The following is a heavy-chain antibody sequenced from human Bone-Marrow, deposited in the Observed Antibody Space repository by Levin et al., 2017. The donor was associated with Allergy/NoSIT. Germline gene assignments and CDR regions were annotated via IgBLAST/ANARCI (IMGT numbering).Heavy chain of an antibody. CDR1: GGSLGSNY. D-gene: IGHD1-26*01. CDR2: IYYSGST. J-gene: IGHJ6*03. Sequence: SQTLSLPCAVSGGSLGSNYWTWMRQPPGKGLEWIGYIYYSGSTNYSPYLKSRVTMSVERSKNQFSLKMTSVTAADTAVYYCASQLPASSYYYMDVWGKGTTVTVSS. CDR3: ASQLPASSYYYMDV. V-gene: IGHV4-59*08.